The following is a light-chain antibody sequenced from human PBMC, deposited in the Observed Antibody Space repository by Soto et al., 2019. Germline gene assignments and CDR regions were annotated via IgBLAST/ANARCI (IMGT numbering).Light chain of an antibody. CDR3: QTWGTGVQVV. CDR1: SGHSSYA. CDR2: LDSDGSH. J-gene: IGLJ2*01. V-gene: IGLV4-69*02. Sequence: QPVLTQSPSASAXLGASXKVXCTLSSGHSSYAIAWHQQQPEKGPRYLMKLDSDGSHSKGDGIPDRFSGSSSGAERYLTISSLQSEDEADYYCQTWGTGVQVVFGGGTKLTVL.